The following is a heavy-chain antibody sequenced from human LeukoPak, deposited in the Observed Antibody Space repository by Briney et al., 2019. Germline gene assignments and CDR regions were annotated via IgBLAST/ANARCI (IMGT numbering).Heavy chain of an antibody. CDR3: VKDSGDGYNFDY. CDR2: INGDGSST. V-gene: IGHV3-74*01. D-gene: IGHD5-24*01. CDR1: GFTFSGYW. Sequence: PGGSLRLSCAASGFTFSGYWMHWVRQAPGKGLVWVSRINGDGSSTSYADSVKGRFTISRDNPKSTLYLQMSSLRPEDMAVYYCVKDSGDGYNFDYWGQGTMVTVSS. J-gene: IGHJ4*02.